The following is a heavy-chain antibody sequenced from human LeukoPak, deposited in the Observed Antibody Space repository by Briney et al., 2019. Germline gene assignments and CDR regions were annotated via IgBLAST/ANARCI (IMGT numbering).Heavy chain of an antibody. Sequence: GGSLRLSCAASGFTFSSYGMHWVRQAPGKGLEWVAVISYDGSNKYYADSVKGRFTVSRDNAGNSLFLQMNSLRAEDMAVYYCARVSLYHYYMDVWGKGTTVTVSS. CDR1: GFTFSSYG. V-gene: IGHV3-30*03. CDR2: ISYDGSNK. J-gene: IGHJ6*03. CDR3: ARVSLYHYYMDV.